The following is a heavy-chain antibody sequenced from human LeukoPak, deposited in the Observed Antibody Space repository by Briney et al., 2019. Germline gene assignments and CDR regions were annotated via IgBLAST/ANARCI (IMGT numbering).Heavy chain of an antibody. CDR2: ISKDGSIT. J-gene: IGHJ4*02. V-gene: IGHV3-30*04. Sequence: PGRSLRHSCAASRFTFSSYSMHWVRQAPGKGLEWVALISKDGSITFYADSVKGRFTISRDNSKNTLYLQINSLRTEDTSVYFCARESYGDFYFDYWGQGTLVTVSS. CDR1: RFTFSSYS. D-gene: IGHD4-17*01. CDR3: ARESYGDFYFDY.